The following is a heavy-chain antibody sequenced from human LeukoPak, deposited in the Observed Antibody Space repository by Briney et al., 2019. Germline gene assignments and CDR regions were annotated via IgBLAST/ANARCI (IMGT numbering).Heavy chain of an antibody. Sequence: PSETLSLTCTVSGGSISSGGYYWSWIRQHPGKGLEWIGYIYYSGSTYYNPSLKSRVTISVDTSKNQFSLKLSSVTAADTAVYYCARDLVVPDEKINYFDYWGQGTLVTVSS. J-gene: IGHJ4*02. CDR3: ARDLVVPDEKINYFDY. CDR2: IYYSGST. CDR1: GGSISSGGYY. V-gene: IGHV4-31*03. D-gene: IGHD2-15*01.